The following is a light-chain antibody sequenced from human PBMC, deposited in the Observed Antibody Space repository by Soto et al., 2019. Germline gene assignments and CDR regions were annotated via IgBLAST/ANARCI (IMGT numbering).Light chain of an antibody. CDR3: QQYHSYWT. J-gene: IGKJ1*01. V-gene: IGKV1-5*01. CDR1: QSISTR. CDR2: DAS. Sequence: DIQMTQSPSTLSASVGDRVTITCRDSQSISTRLAWYQQKPGKAPKLLIYDASSLESGVPQRFSGSGSGTEFTLTISSLQTDDFSTYYCQQYHSYWTFGQGTKVDIK.